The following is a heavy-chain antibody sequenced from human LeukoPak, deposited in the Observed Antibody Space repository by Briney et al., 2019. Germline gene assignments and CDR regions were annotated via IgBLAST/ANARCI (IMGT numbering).Heavy chain of an antibody. V-gene: IGHV3-15*01. CDR3: VSEPPPYGHYPGFDY. CDR1: GFTVINAW. D-gene: IGHD4-17*01. CDR2: IKSRAEGGTT. Sequence: PGGSLRLSCAASGFTVINAWMSWVRQAPGKGLEWVGRIKSRAEGGTTDYAAPVQGRFVISTDDSENTLYLQMSTLNTEDTAVYYCVSEPPPYGHYPGFDYWGLGTLVTVSS. J-gene: IGHJ4*02.